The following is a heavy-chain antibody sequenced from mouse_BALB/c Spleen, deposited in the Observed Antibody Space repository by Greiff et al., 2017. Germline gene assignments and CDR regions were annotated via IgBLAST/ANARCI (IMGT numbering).Heavy chain of an antibody. J-gene: IGHJ3*01. Sequence: EVQLVESGGGLVQPGGSRKLSCAASGFTFSSFGMHWVRQAPEKGLEWVAYISSGSSTIYYADTVKGRFTISRDNTKNTLFMQMTSLRSEDTAMYYCARSVTTVSAWFAYWGQGTLDTVSA. V-gene: IGHV5-17*02. CDR1: GFTFSSFG. CDR3: ARSVTTVSAWFAY. CDR2: ISSGSSTI. D-gene: IGHD1-1*01.